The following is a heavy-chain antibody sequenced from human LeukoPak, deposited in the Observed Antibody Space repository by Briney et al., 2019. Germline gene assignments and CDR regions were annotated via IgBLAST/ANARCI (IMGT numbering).Heavy chain of an antibody. J-gene: IGHJ4*02. D-gene: IGHD3-3*01. V-gene: IGHV3-30*02. Sequence: PGGSLRLSCAASGFTFSSYGMHWVRQAPGKGLEWVAFIRYDGSNKYYADSVKGRFSISRDNSKNTLYLQMNSLRAEDTAVYYCAKEYYDFWSGYYTGYFDYWGQGTLVTVSS. CDR3: AKEYYDFWSGYYTGYFDY. CDR1: GFTFSSYG. CDR2: IRYDGSNK.